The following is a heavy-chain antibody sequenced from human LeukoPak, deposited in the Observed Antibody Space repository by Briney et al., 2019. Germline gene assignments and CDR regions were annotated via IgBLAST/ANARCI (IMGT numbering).Heavy chain of an antibody. CDR1: GYTFTSYY. V-gene: IGHV1-46*01. Sequence: GASVKVSCKASGYTFTSYYMHWVRQAPGHGLDWMGIINPSGGSTSYAQKFQGRVTMTRDTSTSTVYMELSSLRSEDTAVYYCARDHNIAVAGSWFDPWGQGTLVTVSS. J-gene: IGHJ5*02. D-gene: IGHD6-19*01. CDR2: INPSGGST. CDR3: ARDHNIAVAGSWFDP.